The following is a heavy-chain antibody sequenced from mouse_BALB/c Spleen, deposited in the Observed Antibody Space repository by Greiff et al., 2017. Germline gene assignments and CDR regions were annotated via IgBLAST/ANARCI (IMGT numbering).Heavy chain of an antibody. V-gene: IGHV1-14*01. CDR2: INPYNDGT. J-gene: IGHJ4*01. D-gene: IGHD1-1*01. CDR1: GYTFTSYV. CDR3: AYGSSPYYYAMDY. Sequence: EVQLQESGPELVKPGASVKMSCKASGYTFTSYVMHWVKQKPGQGLEWIGYINPYNDGTKYNEKFKGKATLTSDKSSSTAYMELSSLTSEDSAVYYCAYGSSPYYYAMDYWGQGTSVTVSS.